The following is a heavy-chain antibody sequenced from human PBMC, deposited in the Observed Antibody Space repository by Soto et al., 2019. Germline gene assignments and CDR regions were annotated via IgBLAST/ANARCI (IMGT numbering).Heavy chain of an antibody. Sequence: VKGLEWVSAISGSGGSTYYADSVKGRFTIARDKSTNTLYLQMNSLRAGDTAVYYCVKELPYSSSLKDAFAIWGHGTMVTVSS. J-gene: IGHJ3*02. CDR3: VKELPYSSSLKDAFAI. V-gene: IGHV3-23*01. CDR2: ISGSGGST. D-gene: IGHD6-13*01.